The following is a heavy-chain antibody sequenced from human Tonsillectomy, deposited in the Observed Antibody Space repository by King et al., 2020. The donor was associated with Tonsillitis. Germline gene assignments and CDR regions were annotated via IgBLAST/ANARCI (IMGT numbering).Heavy chain of an antibody. V-gene: IGHV3-23*04. D-gene: IGHD3-22*01. CDR3: AKEDGFYYDSSGYFDY. CDR2: ISGSDST. Sequence: VQLVESGGGLVQPGGSLRLPCAASGFTFSNCAMSWVRQAPGKGLEWVSTISGSDSTSYTDSVKGRCTISRDYSKNTLYLQMNSLRADDTAVYYCAKEDGFYYDSSGYFDYWGQGTVVTVSS. CDR1: GFTFSNCA. J-gene: IGHJ4*02.